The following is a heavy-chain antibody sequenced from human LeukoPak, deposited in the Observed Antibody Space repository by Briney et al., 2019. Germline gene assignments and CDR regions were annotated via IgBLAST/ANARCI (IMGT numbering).Heavy chain of an antibody. CDR2: LQYDGSNK. V-gene: IGHV3-30*02. J-gene: IGHJ4*02. D-gene: IGHD2-2*01. CDR1: GFISTSYG. Sequence: PGGSLRLSCAASGFISTSYGMHWVRQAPGKGLEWVAFLQYDGSNKYYADSVKGRFTISRDTSKSTLNLQMNSLRAEDTAVYYCAKDLGYIVVVSEALDYWGQGTLVTVSS. CDR3: AKDLGYIVVVSEALDY.